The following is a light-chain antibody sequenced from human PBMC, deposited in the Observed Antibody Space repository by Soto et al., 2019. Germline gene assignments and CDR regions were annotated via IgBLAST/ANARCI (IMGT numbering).Light chain of an antibody. CDR1: QSVSRN. V-gene: IGKV3-15*01. CDR2: DAS. Sequence: ERVMTQSPATLSLSPGGRATLSCRASQSVSRNLAWYQQKPGQAPRLLIYDASTRATGVPARFSGSGSGTEFTLTISSLQSEDFAVYYCQHYDNWRPGGTFGQGTKVEI. CDR3: QHYDNWRPGGT. J-gene: IGKJ1*01.